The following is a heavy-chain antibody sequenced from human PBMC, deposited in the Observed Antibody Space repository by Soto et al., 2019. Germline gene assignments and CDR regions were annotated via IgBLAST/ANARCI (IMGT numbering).Heavy chain of an antibody. CDR1: GLTFRTFA. J-gene: IGHJ6*02. D-gene: IGHD3-16*01. CDR3: AKGGLGDYYYYAMDV. Sequence: VQLLESGGRSVKPGGSLRLSCAAAGLTFRTFAVNWVRQAPGKGLEWVSGISGSGGRTYYSDSVKGRFTLSRDNSKNTLYLQMNSLRPEDTAVYYCAKGGLGDYYYYAMDVWGQGTTVTVSS. CDR2: ISGSGGRT. V-gene: IGHV3-23*01.